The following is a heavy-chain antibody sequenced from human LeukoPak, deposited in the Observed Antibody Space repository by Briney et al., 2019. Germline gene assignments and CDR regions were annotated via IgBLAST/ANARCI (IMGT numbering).Heavy chain of an antibody. V-gene: IGHV6-1*01. D-gene: IGHD6-19*01. CDR1: XAX. CDR3: ARGPQWLNY. Sequence: XAXXXXIRQSPSRGLEWLGRTYYRSKWYSAYADSVKSRIRISSDTSKNQFSLQLNSVTPEDTAVYYCARGPQWLNYWGQGTLVTVSS. CDR2: TYYRSKWYS. J-gene: IGHJ4*02.